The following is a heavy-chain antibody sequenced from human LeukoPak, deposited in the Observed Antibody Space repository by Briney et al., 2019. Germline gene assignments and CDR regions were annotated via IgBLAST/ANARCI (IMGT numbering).Heavy chain of an antibody. CDR1: GGSISSGNYY. J-gene: IGHJ4*02. CDR2: IYTSGST. Sequence: SETLSLTCTVSGGSISSGNYYWSWIRQPAGKGLEWIGRIYTSGSTNYNPSLKSRVTISVDTSKNQFSLKLSSVTAADTAVYYCTYGDGDYWGQGTLVAVSS. CDR3: TYGDGDY. D-gene: IGHD4-17*01. V-gene: IGHV4-61*02.